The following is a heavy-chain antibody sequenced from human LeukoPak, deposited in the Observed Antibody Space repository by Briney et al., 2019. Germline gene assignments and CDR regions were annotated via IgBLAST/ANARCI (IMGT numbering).Heavy chain of an antibody. CDR3: AKDRNTGYYDY. D-gene: IGHD3-9*01. CDR2: INHSGGNT. CDR1: GFTFSSYA. Sequence: PGGSLRLSCAASGFTFSSYAMSWVRQAPGKGLEWVSTINHSGGNTYFADSVKGRFTISRDNSKSTLYLQMNSLRAEDSAVFYCAKDRNTGYYDYWGQGTLVTVSS. J-gene: IGHJ4*02. V-gene: IGHV3-23*01.